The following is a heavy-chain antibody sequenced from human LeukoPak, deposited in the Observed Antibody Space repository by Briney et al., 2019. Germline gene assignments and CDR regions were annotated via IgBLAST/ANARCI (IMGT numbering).Heavy chain of an antibody. V-gene: IGHV3-49*04. CDR3: IRVMIVVVSADY. D-gene: IGHD3-22*01. CDR2: IRSKAYGGTT. CDR1: GFTFGDYA. Sequence: SLRLSCTASGFTFGDYAMSWVRQAPGKGLEWVGFIRSKAYGGTTEYAASVKGRFTISRDDSKNIAYLQMNSLKTEDTAVYYCIRVMIVVVSADYWGQGTLVPVSS. J-gene: IGHJ4*02.